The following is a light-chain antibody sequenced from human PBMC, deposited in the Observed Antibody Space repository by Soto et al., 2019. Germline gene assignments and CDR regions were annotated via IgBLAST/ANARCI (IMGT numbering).Light chain of an antibody. V-gene: IGLV2-14*03. Sequence: QSALTQPASLSGSPGQSSTISCTRTSSDVGGYNSVSWYQHHPGKAPKLMIFDVSDRPSGVSSRFSGSKSGNTASLTISGLQAEDEADYYCSSYTTSSTPHYVFGPGTKVTVL. CDR2: DVS. CDR3: SSYTTSSTPHYV. CDR1: SSDVGGYNS. J-gene: IGLJ1*01.